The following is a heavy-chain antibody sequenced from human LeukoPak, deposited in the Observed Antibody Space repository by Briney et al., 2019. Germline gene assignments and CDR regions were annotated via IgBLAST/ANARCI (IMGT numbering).Heavy chain of an antibody. D-gene: IGHD7-27*01. CDR2: IYYSGST. CDR1: GGSIGSYF. CDR3: ARANWGSPLDY. Sequence: SETLSLTCTVSGGSIGSYFWSWIRQPPGQGLEWIGYIYYSGSTNYNPSLKSRVTISVDTSKNQFSLKLSSVTAADTAVYYCARANWGSPLDYWGQGTLVTVSS. V-gene: IGHV4-59*01. J-gene: IGHJ4*02.